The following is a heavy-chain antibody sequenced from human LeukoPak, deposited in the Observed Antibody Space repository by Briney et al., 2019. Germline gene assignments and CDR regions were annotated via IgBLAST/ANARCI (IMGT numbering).Heavy chain of an antibody. Sequence: SETLSLTCTVSGGSIGTYYWSWVRQSPGTELEWIGYIYVTGTRYNPYLQSRVTISVDRSRNQFFLKMTSVTAADTAVYYCARHRHYYDSSGLFDYWGQGTLVTVSS. CDR2: IYVTGT. D-gene: IGHD3-22*01. CDR3: ARHRHYYDSSGLFDY. CDR1: GGSIGTYY. V-gene: IGHV4-59*08. J-gene: IGHJ4*02.